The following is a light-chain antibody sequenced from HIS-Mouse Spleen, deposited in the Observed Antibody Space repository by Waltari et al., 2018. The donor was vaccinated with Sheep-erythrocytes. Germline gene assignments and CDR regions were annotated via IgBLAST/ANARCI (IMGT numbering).Light chain of an antibody. CDR2: GAS. J-gene: IGKJ1*01. CDR3: QQYGSSPPWT. CDR1: QSVSSSY. Sequence: EIVLTQSPGTLSLSPGERATLSCRASQSVSSSYLAWYQQKPGQAPRLLIYGASSRATGIPDRSSGSGSGTDFTLTISRLDPEDFAVYYCQQYGSSPPWTFGQGTKVEIK. V-gene: IGKV3-20*01.